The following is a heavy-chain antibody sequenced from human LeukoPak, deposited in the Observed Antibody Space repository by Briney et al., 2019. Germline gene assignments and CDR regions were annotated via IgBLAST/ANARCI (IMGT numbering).Heavy chain of an antibody. CDR2: IYHSGST. CDR3: AREINYYYGMDV. V-gene: IGHV4-4*02. J-gene: IGHJ6*02. Sequence: SGTLSLTCAVSGGSISSSNWWSWVRQPPGKGLEWIGEIYHSGSTNYNPSLKSRVTISVDTSKNQFSLKLSSVTAADTAVYYCAREINYYYGMDVWGQGTTVTVSS. CDR1: GGSISSSNW. D-gene: IGHD5-24*01.